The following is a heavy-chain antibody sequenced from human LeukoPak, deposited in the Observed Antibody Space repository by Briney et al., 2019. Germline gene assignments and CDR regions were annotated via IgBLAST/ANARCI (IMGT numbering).Heavy chain of an antibody. V-gene: IGHV1-2*06. Sequence: ASVKVSCKASGYTFTGYYMHWAPHAPGQGLEWMGRINPNSGGTNYAQKFQGRVTMTRDTSISTAYMELSRLRSDDTAVYYCARLDIVVVVADMDVWGKGTTVTVSS. D-gene: IGHD2-15*01. CDR2: INPNSGGT. J-gene: IGHJ6*03. CDR1: GYTFTGYY. CDR3: ARLDIVVVVADMDV.